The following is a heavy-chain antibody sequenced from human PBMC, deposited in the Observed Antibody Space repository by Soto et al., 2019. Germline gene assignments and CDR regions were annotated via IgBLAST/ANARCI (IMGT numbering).Heavy chain of an antibody. V-gene: IGHV4-34*01. J-gene: IGHJ4*02. CDR1: GGSFSGYY. CDR2: INHSGST. Sequence: SETLSLTCAVYGGSFSGYYWSWIRQPPGKGLEWIGEINHSGSTNYNPSLKSRVTISVDTSKNQFSLKLSSVTAADTAVYYCARGPNGLLEWLFVPYYFDYWGQGTLVTVSS. D-gene: IGHD3-3*01. CDR3: ARGPNGLLEWLFVPYYFDY.